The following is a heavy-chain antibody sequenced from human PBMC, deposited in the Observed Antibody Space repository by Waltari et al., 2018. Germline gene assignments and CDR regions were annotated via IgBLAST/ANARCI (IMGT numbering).Heavy chain of an antibody. V-gene: IGHV1-3*01. CDR2: INVGNNNS. D-gene: IGHD6-19*01. CDR3: ARSIAVSGARFDF. CDR1: GYTFSSYA. Sequence: QVLLVQSGAEVKKPGASVKVSCKASGYTFSSYAMHWVRQAPGQRLEWMGWINVGNNNSKYSQKFQDRVTIIRDTSAITAFLELTSLTSEDTAVYYCARSIAVSGARFDFWGQGTLVTVSS. J-gene: IGHJ4*02.